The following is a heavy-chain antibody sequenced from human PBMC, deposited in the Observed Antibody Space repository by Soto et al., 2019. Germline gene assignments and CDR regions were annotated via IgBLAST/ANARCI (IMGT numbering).Heavy chain of an antibody. D-gene: IGHD3-22*01. CDR1: GGSISSGDYY. V-gene: IGHV4-30-4*01. Sequence: TLSLTCTVSGGSISSGDYYWSWIRQPPGKGLEWIGYIYYSGSTYYNPSLKSRVTISVDTSKNQFSLKLSSVTAADTVVYYCARARAYYYDSSGYYKPSYYFDYWGQGTLVTVSS. CDR2: IYYSGST. J-gene: IGHJ4*02. CDR3: ARARAYYYDSSGYYKPSYYFDY.